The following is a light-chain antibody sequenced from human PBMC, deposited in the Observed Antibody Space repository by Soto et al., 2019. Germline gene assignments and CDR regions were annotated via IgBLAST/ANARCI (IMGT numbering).Light chain of an antibody. V-gene: IGLV6-57*01. J-gene: IGLJ1*01. CDR2: DNN. Sequence: NFMLTQSQSVSESPGKTVSITCTRTSGSIATAYVQWYQQRPDSSPIIVIYDNNQRPSGVPDRFSGSIDGSSNSASLTISGLKTEDEADYYCQSYDATTYVFGTGTKLTVL. CDR3: QSYDATTYV. CDR1: SGSIATAY.